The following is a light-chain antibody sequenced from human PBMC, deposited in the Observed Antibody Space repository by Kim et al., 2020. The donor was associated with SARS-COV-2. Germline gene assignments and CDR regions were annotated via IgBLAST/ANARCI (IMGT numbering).Light chain of an antibody. CDR2: DVS. V-gene: IGKV1-33*01. Sequence: DILMTQSPSSLSASVGDRVTITCQATQVIRKFLNWYQQRPGKAPQLLIYDVSNLQTGVPSRFSGRGYGTEFTLTISSLQPEDFATYYCQQNDAFPITCGQGTRLEIK. CDR1: QVIRKF. J-gene: IGKJ5*01. CDR3: QQNDAFPIT.